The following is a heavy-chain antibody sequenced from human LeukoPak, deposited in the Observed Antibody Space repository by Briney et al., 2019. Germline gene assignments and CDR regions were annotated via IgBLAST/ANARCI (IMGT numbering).Heavy chain of an antibody. CDR3: ARDRATNSFNYYFDY. CDR1: GFTFSSYW. CDR2: IGPDGSST. D-gene: IGHD4-23*01. V-gene: IGHV3-74*03. J-gene: IGHJ4*02. Sequence: GGSLRLSCAASGFTFSSYWMHWVRQAPGKGLVWVSHIGPDGSSTKYADAVKGRFTISRDNAKNSLYLQMNSLRAEDTALYYCARDRATNSFNYYFDYWGQGTLVTVSS.